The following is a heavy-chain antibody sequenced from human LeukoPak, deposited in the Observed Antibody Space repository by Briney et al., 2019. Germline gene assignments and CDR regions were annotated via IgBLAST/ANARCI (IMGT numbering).Heavy chain of an antibody. J-gene: IGHJ4*02. CDR3: ARGLTWFGELYC. D-gene: IGHD3-10*01. Sequence: GASVKVSCKASGYNFSNYGISWVRQAPGQGLEWMGWISVYNGNTNYAQKLQGRVTMTTDTSTSTAYMELRSLRSDDTSVYYCARGLTWFGELYCWGQGTLVTASS. V-gene: IGHV1-18*01. CDR1: GYNFSNYG. CDR2: ISVYNGNT.